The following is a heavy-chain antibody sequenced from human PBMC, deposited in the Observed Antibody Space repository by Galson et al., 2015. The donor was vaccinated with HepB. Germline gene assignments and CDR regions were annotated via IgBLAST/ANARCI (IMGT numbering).Heavy chain of an antibody. Sequence: SLRLSCAASGFTFSSYEMNWVRQAPGKGLEWVSYISSSGSTIYYADSVKGRFTISRDNAKNSLYLQMNSLRAEDTAVYYCAREGWGSTSCYDYWGQGTLVTVSS. J-gene: IGHJ4*02. V-gene: IGHV3-48*03. CDR2: ISSSGSTI. CDR3: AREGWGSTSCYDY. CDR1: GFTFSSYE. D-gene: IGHD2-2*01.